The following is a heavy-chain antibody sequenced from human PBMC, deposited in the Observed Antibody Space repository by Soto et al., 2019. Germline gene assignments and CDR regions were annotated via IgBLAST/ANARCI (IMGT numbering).Heavy chain of an antibody. D-gene: IGHD6-13*01. CDR3: ASTRSDSSSWYNWFDP. CDR2: INHSGST. V-gene: IGHV4-34*01. CDR1: GGSFSGYY. Sequence: PSETLSLTCAVYGGSFSGYYWGWIRQPPGKGLEWIGEINHSGSTNYNPSLKSRVTISVDTSKNQFSLKLSSVTAADTAVYYCASTRSDSSSWYNWFDPWGQGTLVTVSS. J-gene: IGHJ5*02.